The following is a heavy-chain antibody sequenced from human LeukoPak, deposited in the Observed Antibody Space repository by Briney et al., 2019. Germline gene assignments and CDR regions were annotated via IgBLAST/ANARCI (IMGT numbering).Heavy chain of an antibody. D-gene: IGHD3-22*01. V-gene: IGHV3-53*01. CDR1: GFTFDDYA. Sequence: PGGSLRLSCAASGFTFDDYAMHWVRQAPGKGLEWVSVIYSGGTTYYADSVKGRFTISRDNSKNTLFLQMNSLRAEDTAVYYCARDDYYDSSATLDSWGQGTLVTVSS. CDR2: IYSGGTT. CDR3: ARDDYYDSSATLDS. J-gene: IGHJ4*02.